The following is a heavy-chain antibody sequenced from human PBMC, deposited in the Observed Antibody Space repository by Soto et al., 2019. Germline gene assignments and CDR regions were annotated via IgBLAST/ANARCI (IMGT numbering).Heavy chain of an antibody. Sequence: GGSLRLSCEASGFSFSTYSMHWVRQAPGKGLEWVSSIGRRSDIYYADSVKGRFTISRDSAKNAVSLQMNSLRDEDTAVYYCAGDETAEIVAYGPDGWAHRRKVTVS. V-gene: IGHV3-21*01. D-gene: IGHD5-12*01. CDR2: IGRRSDI. CDR3: AGDETAEIVAYGPDG. J-gene: IGHJ6*02. CDR1: GFSFSTYS.